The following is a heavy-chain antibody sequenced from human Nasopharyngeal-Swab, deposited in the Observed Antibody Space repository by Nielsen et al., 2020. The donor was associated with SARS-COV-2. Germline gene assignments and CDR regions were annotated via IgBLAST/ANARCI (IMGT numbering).Heavy chain of an antibody. CDR3: ARVFQGDAFDI. D-gene: IGHD2-21*01. CDR1: GHTFTSYY. J-gene: IGHJ3*02. CDR2: INPSGGST. V-gene: IGHV1-46*01. Sequence: ASVKVSCKASGHTFTSYYMHWVRQAPGQGLEWMGIINPSGGSTSYAQKFQGRVTMTRDTSTSTVYMELSSLRSEDTAVYCCARVFQGDAFDIWGQGTMVTVSS.